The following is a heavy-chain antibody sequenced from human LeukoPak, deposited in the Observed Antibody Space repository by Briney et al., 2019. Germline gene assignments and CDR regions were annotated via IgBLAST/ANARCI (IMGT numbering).Heavy chain of an antibody. Sequence: GGSLRLSCAASGFTFSSYWMHWVRQAPGKGLEWVSSISSSTTYIYYADSVKGRFTISRDNAKNSLYLQMNSLRAEDTAIYYCARTYSGIAAPSDYWGQGTLVTVSS. V-gene: IGHV3-21*01. J-gene: IGHJ4*02. D-gene: IGHD6-13*01. CDR3: ARTYSGIAAPSDY. CDR2: ISSSTTYI. CDR1: GFTFSSYW.